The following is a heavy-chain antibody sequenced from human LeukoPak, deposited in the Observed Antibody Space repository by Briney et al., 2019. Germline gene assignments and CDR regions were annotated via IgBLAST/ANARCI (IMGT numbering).Heavy chain of an antibody. D-gene: IGHD3-16*02. J-gene: IGHJ5*02. CDR3: ARGPYDYVWGSYRYVWFDP. CDR2: IYTSGST. V-gene: IGHV4-4*07. Sequence: SETLSLTCAVSGGSISSYYWSWIRQPAGKGLEWIGRIYTSGSTNYNPSLKSRVTISVDTSKNQFSLKLSSVTAADTAVYYCARGPYDYVWGSYRYVWFDPWGQGTLVTVSS. CDR1: GGSISSYY.